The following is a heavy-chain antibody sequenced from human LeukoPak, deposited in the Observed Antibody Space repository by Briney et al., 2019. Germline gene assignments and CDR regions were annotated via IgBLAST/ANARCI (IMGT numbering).Heavy chain of an antibody. CDR3: ARFASLRFLEWLFVDY. Sequence: GSLRLSCAASGFTFSSYWMSWVRQAPGKGLEWVANIKQDGSEKYYVDSVKGRFTISRDNAKNSLYLQMNSLRAEDTAVYYCARFASLRFLEWLFVDYWGQGTLVTVSS. V-gene: IGHV3-7*01. D-gene: IGHD3-3*01. CDR2: IKQDGSEK. CDR1: GFTFSSYW. J-gene: IGHJ4*02.